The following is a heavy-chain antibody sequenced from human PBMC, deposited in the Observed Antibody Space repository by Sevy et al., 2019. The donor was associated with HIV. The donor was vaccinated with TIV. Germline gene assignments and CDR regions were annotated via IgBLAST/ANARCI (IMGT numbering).Heavy chain of an antibody. CDR2: IWHDGSNK. CDR1: GFTFSHHG. D-gene: IGHD2-15*01. CDR3: ARAEYGGNPYDYGMGV. Sequence: GGSLRLSCAASGFTFSHHGMHWVRQAPGKGLEWVAVIWHDGSNKYYADSVKGRFTISRGNSKNTLYLQMNSLRADDTAVYYCARAEYGGNPYDYGMGVWGQGTTVTVSS. V-gene: IGHV3-33*01. J-gene: IGHJ6*02.